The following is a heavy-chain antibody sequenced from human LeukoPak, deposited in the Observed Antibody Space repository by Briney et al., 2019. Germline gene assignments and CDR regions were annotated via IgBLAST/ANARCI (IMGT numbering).Heavy chain of an antibody. Sequence: GGSLRLSCAASGFTFSSTAMSWVRQAPGKGLEWVSSINAGGGATYYADSVKGRFTISRDNSKNTLHLQLNSLRAEDTALYYCAKLGCSSTRCYINYWGQGTLVTVSS. V-gene: IGHV3-23*01. J-gene: IGHJ4*02. D-gene: IGHD2-2*01. CDR3: AKLGCSSTRCYINY. CDR1: GFTFSSTA. CDR2: INAGGGAT.